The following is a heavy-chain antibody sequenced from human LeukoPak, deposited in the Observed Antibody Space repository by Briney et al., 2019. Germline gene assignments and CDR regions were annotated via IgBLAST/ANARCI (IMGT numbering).Heavy chain of an antibody. Sequence: ASVKVSCKASGYTFTSYGISWVRQAPGQGLEWMGWISAYNGNTNYAQKLQGRVTMTTDTSTSTAYMELRSLRSDDTAVYYCARDWTAATRYYYMDVWGKGTTVTISS. V-gene: IGHV1-18*01. CDR3: ARDWTAATRYYYMDV. D-gene: IGHD2-15*01. CDR2: ISAYNGNT. CDR1: GYTFTSYG. J-gene: IGHJ6*03.